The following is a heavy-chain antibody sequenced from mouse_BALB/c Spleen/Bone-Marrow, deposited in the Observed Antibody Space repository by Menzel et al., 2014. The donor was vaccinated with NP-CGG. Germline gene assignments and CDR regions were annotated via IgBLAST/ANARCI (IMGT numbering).Heavy chain of an antibody. CDR1: GYTFRSYW. V-gene: IGHV1-9*01. CDR3: ARGGLRRGDYAMDY. D-gene: IGHD2-2*01. J-gene: IGHJ4*01. Sequence: VKVVESGAELMKPGASVKISCKATGYTFRSYWIEWVKQRPGHGLEWIGEILPGSGSTKYSEKFKGKATSTADTSSNTAYMQLSSLTSEDSAVYYCARGGLRRGDYAMDYRGQGTSVTVSS. CDR2: ILPGSGST.